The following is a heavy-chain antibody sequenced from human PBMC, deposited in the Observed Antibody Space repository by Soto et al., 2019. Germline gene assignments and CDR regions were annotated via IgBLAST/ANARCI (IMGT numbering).Heavy chain of an antibody. CDR1: GGSISTYY. D-gene: IGHD1-26*01. Sequence: QVQLQESGPGLVKPSETLSLTCTVSGGSISTYYWSWIRQPPGKGLEWIGYIYYSGTTNYNPSLKSRVNVTVDPSKNEFARKLSSVTAADTAVYYCARGKYSGSDYDWFDPWGKGTRVTVCS. CDR3: ARGKYSGSDYDWFDP. CDR2: IYYSGTT. V-gene: IGHV4-59*12. J-gene: IGHJ5*02.